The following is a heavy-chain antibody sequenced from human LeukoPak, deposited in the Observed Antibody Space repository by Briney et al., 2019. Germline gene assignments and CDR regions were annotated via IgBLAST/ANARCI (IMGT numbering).Heavy chain of an antibody. CDR3: AKDRWYSSSWYYFDY. D-gene: IGHD6-6*01. CDR1: GFTFSSYG. V-gene: IGHV3-30*02. Sequence: GGSLRLSCAASGFTFSSYGMHWVRQAPGKGPEWVAFIRYDGSNKYYADSVKGRFTISRDNSKNTLYLQMNSLRAEDTAVYYCAKDRWYSSSWYYFDYWGQGTLVTVSS. CDR2: IRYDGSNK. J-gene: IGHJ4*02.